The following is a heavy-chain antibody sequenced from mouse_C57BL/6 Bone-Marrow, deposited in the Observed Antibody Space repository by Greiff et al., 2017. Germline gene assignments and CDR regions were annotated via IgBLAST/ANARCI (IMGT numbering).Heavy chain of an antibody. Sequence: VQLQQPGAELVKHGASVKLSCKASGYTFTSSCMQWVKQRPGQGLEWIGEIDPSDSYTNFKQKFKGKATLTVDTSSSTAYMQLSSLTSEDSAVYYCAREGFPYFDVWGTGTTVTVSS. CDR2: IDPSDSYT. CDR3: AREGFPYFDV. D-gene: IGHD3-3*01. CDR1: GYTFTSSC. V-gene: IGHV1-50*01. J-gene: IGHJ1*03.